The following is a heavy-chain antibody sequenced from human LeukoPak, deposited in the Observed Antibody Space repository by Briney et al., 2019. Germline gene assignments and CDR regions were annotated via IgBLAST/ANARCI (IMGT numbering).Heavy chain of an antibody. Sequence: PSETLSLTCTVSGGSISSYYWSWIRQPAGKGLEWIRRIYTSGSTNYNPSLKSRVTMSVDTSKNQFSLKLSSVTAADTAVYYCAGEPSFYYDSSSYYYYFDYWGQGTLVTVSS. CDR2: IYTSGST. V-gene: IGHV4-4*07. J-gene: IGHJ4*02. D-gene: IGHD3-22*01. CDR1: GGSISSYY. CDR3: AGEPSFYYDSSSYYYYFDY.